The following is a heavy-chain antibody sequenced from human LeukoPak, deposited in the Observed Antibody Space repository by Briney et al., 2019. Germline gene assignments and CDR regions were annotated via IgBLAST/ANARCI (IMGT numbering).Heavy chain of an antibody. D-gene: IGHD2-15*01. Sequence: ASVKVSCKPSGSTFTSYGISWVRQAPGQGLEWVGWISAYNGNTNSAQKLQGRVTMTTDTSTSTAYMELRSLRSDDTAVYYCARVSRGVVVVAATGWFDPWGQGTLVTVSS. CDR3: ARVSRGVVVVAATGWFDP. CDR2: ISAYNGNT. V-gene: IGHV1-18*01. CDR1: GSTFTSYG. J-gene: IGHJ5*02.